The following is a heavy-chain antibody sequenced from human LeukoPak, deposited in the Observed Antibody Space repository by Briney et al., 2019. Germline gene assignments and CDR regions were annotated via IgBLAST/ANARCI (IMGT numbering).Heavy chain of an antibody. J-gene: IGHJ6*03. Sequence: GGSLRLSCAASGFTFDDHGMSWVRQAPGKGLEWVSGINWNGGSTGYADSVKGRFTISRDNAKNSLYLQMNSLRAEDTALYYCARAAGTGYYYYMDVWGKGTTVTVSS. CDR3: ARAAGTGYYYYMDV. V-gene: IGHV3-20*04. D-gene: IGHD1-1*01. CDR1: GFTFDDHG. CDR2: INWNGGST.